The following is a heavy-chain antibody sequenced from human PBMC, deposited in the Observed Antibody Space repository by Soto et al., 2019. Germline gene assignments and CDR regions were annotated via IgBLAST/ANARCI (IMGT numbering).Heavy chain of an antibody. J-gene: IGHJ4*02. D-gene: IGHD3-9*01. V-gene: IGHV1-18*01. CDR1: GYTFTSYG. CDR2: ISAYSGNT. Sequence: VKVSCKASGYTFTSYGISWVRQAPGQGLEWMGWISAYSGNTNYAQNLQGRVTMTTDTSTSTAYMELRSLRSDDTAVYYCARQYDILTGYYLEVGYWGQGTLVTVSS. CDR3: ARQYDILTGYYLEVGY.